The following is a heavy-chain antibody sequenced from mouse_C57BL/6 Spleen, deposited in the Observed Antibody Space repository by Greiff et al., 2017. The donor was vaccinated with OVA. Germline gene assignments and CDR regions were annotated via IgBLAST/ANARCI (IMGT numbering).Heavy chain of an antibody. CDR1: GFNIKNTY. CDR3: ARFGFFYAMDY. J-gene: IGHJ4*01. V-gene: IGHV14-3*01. D-gene: IGHD2-2*01. CDR2: IDPANGNT. Sequence: VQLQQSVAELVRPGASVKLSCTASGFNIKNTYMQWVKQRPEQGLEWIGRIDPANGNTKYAPKFQGKATITADTSSNTAYLQLSSLTSEDTAIYYCARFGFFYAMDYWGQGTSVTVSS.